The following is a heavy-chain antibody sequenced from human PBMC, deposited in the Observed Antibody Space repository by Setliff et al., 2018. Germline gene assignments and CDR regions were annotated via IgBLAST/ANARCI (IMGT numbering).Heavy chain of an antibody. Sequence: ASVKVSCKTSGYTFTTYGISWSRQAPGQGLEWMGWISVYSGDASYVQKFQGRVTMTADTSTSTVYMELRSLRSDDTAVYFCARDPTNHFWSAYWPFWGQGTLVTVSS. V-gene: IGHV1-18*01. CDR3: ARDPTNHFWSAYWPF. J-gene: IGHJ4*02. CDR2: ISVYSGDA. D-gene: IGHD3-3*02. CDR1: GYTFTTYG.